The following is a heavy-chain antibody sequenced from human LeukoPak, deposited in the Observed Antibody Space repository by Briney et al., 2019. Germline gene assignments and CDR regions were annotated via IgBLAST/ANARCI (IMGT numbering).Heavy chain of an antibody. J-gene: IGHJ4*02. Sequence: GGSLRLSCAASGFTFSSYSMNWVRQAPGKGLEWVSSISSSSSYIYYADSVKGRFTISRDNAKNSLYLQMNSLRAEDTAVYYCAQIAVAGPSDYWGQGTLVTVSS. CDR2: ISSSSSYI. V-gene: IGHV3-21*01. D-gene: IGHD6-19*01. CDR3: AQIAVAGPSDY. CDR1: GFTFSSYS.